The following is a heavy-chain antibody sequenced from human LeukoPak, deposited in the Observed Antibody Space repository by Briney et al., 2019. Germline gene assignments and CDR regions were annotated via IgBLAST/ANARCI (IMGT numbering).Heavy chain of an antibody. J-gene: IGHJ4*02. V-gene: IGHV3-23*01. D-gene: IGHD3-22*01. Sequence: GGSLRLSCAASGFSFSHYALHWVRQAPGKGLEWVSAISGSGGSTYYADSVRGRFTISRDNSKNTLYLQMNSLRAGDTAVYYCAKGYYYDSSGYDCWGQGTLVTVSS. CDR3: AKGYYYDSSGYDC. CDR2: ISGSGGST. CDR1: GFSFSHYA.